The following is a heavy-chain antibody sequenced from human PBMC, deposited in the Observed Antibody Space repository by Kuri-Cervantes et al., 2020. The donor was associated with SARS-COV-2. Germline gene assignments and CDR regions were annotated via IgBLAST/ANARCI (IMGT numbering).Heavy chain of an antibody. CDR2: IYYSGTT. D-gene: IGHD6-13*01. CDR3: ARPIVAAGFDY. J-gene: IGHJ4*02. CDR1: GGSISSSVYY. V-gene: IGHV4-39*01. Sequence: SETLSLTCTVAGGSISSSVYYWGWIRQPPWKGLEWIGSIYYSGTTDYNPSLKSRVTISVDTSKNQSSLNLSSVTAADTAVYYCARPIVAAGFDYWGQGTLVTVSS.